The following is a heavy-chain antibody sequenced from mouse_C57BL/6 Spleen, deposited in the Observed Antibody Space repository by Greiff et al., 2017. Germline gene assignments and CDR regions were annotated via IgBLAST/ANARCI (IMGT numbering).Heavy chain of an antibody. D-gene: IGHD3-2*02. CDR1: GYTFTDYE. J-gene: IGHJ3*01. CDR3: TSTDQGGVAY. CDR2: INPDTGGT. V-gene: IGHV1-15*01. Sequence: VQLQQSGAELVRPGASVTLSCKASGYTFTDYEMHWVKQTPVPGLEWIGAINPDTGGTAYNQKFKGKAILTADKSSSTAYMELRSLTSEVSGGYYCTSTDQGGVAYWGQGTLVTVSA.